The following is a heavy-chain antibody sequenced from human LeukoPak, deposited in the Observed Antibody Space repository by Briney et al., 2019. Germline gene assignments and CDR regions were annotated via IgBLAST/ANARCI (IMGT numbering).Heavy chain of an antibody. CDR1: GFTFRNYV. CDR2: IWYDGSNK. V-gene: IGHV3-33*08. J-gene: IGHJ3*02. D-gene: IGHD5-18*01. CDR3: ARPRTNTARDDAFDI. Sequence: GGSLRLSCAASGFTFRNYVIHWVRQAPGKGLEWVAVIWYDGSNKYYADSVKGRFTISRDNSKNTLYLQMNSLRAEDTAVYYCARPRTNTARDDAFDIWGQGTMVTVSS.